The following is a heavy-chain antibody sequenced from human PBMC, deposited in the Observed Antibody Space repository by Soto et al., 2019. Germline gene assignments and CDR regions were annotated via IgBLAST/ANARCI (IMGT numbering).Heavy chain of an antibody. CDR1: GGSFSGYY. Sequence: SETLSLTCAVYGGSFSGYYWSWIRQPPGKGLEWIGEINHSGSTNYNPSLKSRVTISVDTSKNQFSLKLSSVTAADTAVYYCARMGTVGAAAGGELRNYYYYYMDVWGKGTTVTVSS. V-gene: IGHV4-34*01. D-gene: IGHD6-13*01. CDR3: ARMGTVGAAAGGELRNYYYYYMDV. CDR2: INHSGST. J-gene: IGHJ6*03.